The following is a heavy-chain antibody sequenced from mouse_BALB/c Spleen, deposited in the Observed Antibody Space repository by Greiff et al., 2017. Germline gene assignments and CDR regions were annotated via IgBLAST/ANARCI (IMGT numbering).Heavy chain of an antibody. J-gene: IGHJ3*01. Sequence: VQLKQSGPSLVKPSQTLSLTCSVTGDSITSGYWNWIRKFPGNKLEYMGYISYSGSTYYNPSLKSRISITRDTSKNQYYLQLNSVTTEDTATYYCARSKIYYYGREESWFAYWGQGTLVTVSA. CDR1: GDSITSGY. V-gene: IGHV3-8*02. D-gene: IGHD1-1*01. CDR2: ISYSGST. CDR3: ARSKIYYYGREESWFAY.